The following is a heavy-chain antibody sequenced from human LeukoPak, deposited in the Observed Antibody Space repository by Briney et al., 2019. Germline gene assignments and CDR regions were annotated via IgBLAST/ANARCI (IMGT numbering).Heavy chain of an antibody. J-gene: IGHJ4*02. CDR3: ARDWGPYSSSYYGY. V-gene: IGHV3-30-3*01. CDR2: ISYDGSNK. Sequence: GGSLRLSCAASGFTFSSYAMHWVRQAPGKGLEWVAVISYDGSNKYYADSVKGRFTISRDNSKNTLYLQMNSLRAEDTAVYYCARDWGPYSSSYYGYWGQGTLVTVSS. D-gene: IGHD6-13*01. CDR1: GFTFSSYA.